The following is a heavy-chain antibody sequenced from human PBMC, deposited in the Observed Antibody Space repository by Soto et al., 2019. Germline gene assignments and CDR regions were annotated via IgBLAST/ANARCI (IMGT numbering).Heavy chain of an antibody. D-gene: IGHD4-17*01. V-gene: IGHV3-23*01. J-gene: IGHJ4*02. Sequence: GGSLRLSCAASGFTFSSYAMSWVRQAPGKGLEWVSAISGSGGSTYYADSVKGRFTISRDNSKNTLYLQMNSLRAEDTAVYYCAKSPAPFYGPHIDYWGQGTLVTVSS. CDR1: GFTFSSYA. CDR2: ISGSGGST. CDR3: AKSPAPFYGPHIDY.